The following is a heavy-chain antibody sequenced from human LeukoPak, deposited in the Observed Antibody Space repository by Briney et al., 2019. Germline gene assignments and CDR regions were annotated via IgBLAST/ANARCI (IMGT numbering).Heavy chain of an antibody. Sequence: PSETLSLTCTVSGGSISSYYWSWIRQPPGKGLEWIGYIYYSGSTNYNPSLKSRVTISVDTSKSQFSLKLSSVTAADTAVYYCASTAAGTKWFDPWGQGTLVTVSS. J-gene: IGHJ5*02. CDR1: GGSISSYY. CDR3: ASTAAGTKWFDP. CDR2: IYYSGST. D-gene: IGHD6-13*01. V-gene: IGHV4-59*08.